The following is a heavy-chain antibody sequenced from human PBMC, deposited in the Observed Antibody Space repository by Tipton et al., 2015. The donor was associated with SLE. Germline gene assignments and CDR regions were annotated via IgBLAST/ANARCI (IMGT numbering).Heavy chain of an antibody. V-gene: IGHV4-34*01. CDR3: ARGIVAAFFY. Sequence: TLSLTCAVYGGSFSGYYWSWIRQPPGKGLEWIGEINHSGSTNYNPSLKSRVTISVDTSKKQFSLKLRSVTVADTAVYYCARGIVAAFFYWGQGTLVTVSS. CDR1: GGSFSGYY. D-gene: IGHD6-6*01. J-gene: IGHJ4*02. CDR2: INHSGST.